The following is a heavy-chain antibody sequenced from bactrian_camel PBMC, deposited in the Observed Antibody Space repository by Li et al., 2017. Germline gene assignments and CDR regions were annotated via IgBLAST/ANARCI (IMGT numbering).Heavy chain of an antibody. V-gene: IGHV3S35*01. J-gene: IGHJ4*01. CDR2: TIAFGGQS. CDR1: GFGFSTYA. D-gene: IGHD6*01. Sequence: VQLVESGGALVQPGGALRLSCAASGFGFSTYAMSWVRQATGKPLERIATIAFGGQSFYADVAKGRFTVSRDNAKKTVFLQMNSLKSEDTALYYCATDLGGSWYWYNYWSQGTQVTVS. CDR3: ATDLGGSWYWYNY.